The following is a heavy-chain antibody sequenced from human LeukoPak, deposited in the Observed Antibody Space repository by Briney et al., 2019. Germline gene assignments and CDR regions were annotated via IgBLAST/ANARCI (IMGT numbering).Heavy chain of an antibody. CDR3: ARDRIGGATFGWFDP. J-gene: IGHJ5*02. D-gene: IGHD1-26*01. Sequence: ASVKVSCKASGYTFTSYYMHWVRQAPGQGLEWMGIINPSGGSTSYAQKFRGRVTMTRDTSTSTVYMELSSLRSEDTAVYYCARDRIGGATFGWFDPWGQGTLVTVSS. CDR2: INPSGGST. V-gene: IGHV1-46*01. CDR1: GYTFTSYY.